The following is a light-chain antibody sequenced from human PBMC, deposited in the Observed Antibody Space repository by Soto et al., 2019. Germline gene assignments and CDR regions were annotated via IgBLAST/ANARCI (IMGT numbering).Light chain of an antibody. J-gene: IGLJ7*01. CDR1: TGPVTSRHY. V-gene: IGLV7-46*01. CDR2: DTD. CDR3: LLSYDGARFVL. Sequence: QAVVTQEPSLTVSPGGTVLPTLGSSTGPVTSRHYPYWFQQKPGQAPRTLIYDTDIKHSWTPARFSGSLLGDKAALTLSGAQPEDEADYYCLLSYDGARFVLFGGGTQLTVL.